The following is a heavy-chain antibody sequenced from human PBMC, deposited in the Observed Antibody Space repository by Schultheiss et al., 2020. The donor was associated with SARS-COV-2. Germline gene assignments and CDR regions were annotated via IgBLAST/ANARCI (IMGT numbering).Heavy chain of an antibody. Sequence: GGSLRLSCAASGFTFNTYNMNWVRQAPGKGLEWVANIKQDGSEKYYVDSVKGRFTISRDNAKNSLYLQMNSLRAEDTAVYYCARGVFTIFGVATPSIWGQGTLVTVSS. D-gene: IGHD3-3*01. CDR1: GFTFNTYN. J-gene: IGHJ4*02. CDR2: IKQDGSEK. CDR3: ARGVFTIFGVATPSI. V-gene: IGHV3-7*05.